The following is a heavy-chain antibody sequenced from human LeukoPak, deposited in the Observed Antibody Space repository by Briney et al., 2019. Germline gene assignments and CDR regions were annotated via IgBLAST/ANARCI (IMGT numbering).Heavy chain of an antibody. CDR2: ISAYNGNT. CDR1: GYTFTSYG. D-gene: IGHD1-14*01. J-gene: IGHJ6*02. CDR3: AREETHHVYYGMDV. Sequence: ASVKVSCKASGYTFTSYGISWVRQAPGQGLEWMGWISAYNGNTNYAQKVQGRVTMTTDTSTSTPYMELRSLRSDDTAVYYCAREETHHVYYGMDVWGQGTMVTVPS. V-gene: IGHV1-18*01.